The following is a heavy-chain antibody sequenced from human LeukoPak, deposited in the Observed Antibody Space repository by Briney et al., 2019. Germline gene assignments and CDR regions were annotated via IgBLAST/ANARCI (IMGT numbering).Heavy chain of an antibody. D-gene: IGHD3-10*01. V-gene: IGHV3-23*01. Sequence: GGSLRLSCAASGFTFSNYAMSWVRQAAGKGLEWVSAVIPSGGKTYYADSVKGRFTISRDNSKNTLYLQMNSLRAEDTAVYYCAKDFYGIRGVIIMDYYYYMDVWGKGTTVTVSS. CDR3: AKDFYGIRGVIIMDYYYYMDV. J-gene: IGHJ6*03. CDR2: VIPSGGKT. CDR1: GFTFSNYA.